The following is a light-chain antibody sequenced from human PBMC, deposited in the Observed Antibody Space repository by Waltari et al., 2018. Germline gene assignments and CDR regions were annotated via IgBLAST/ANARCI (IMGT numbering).Light chain of an antibody. CDR2: GAS. CDR1: QTISSN. CDR3: QQYNNWPPWT. J-gene: IGKJ1*01. V-gene: IGKV3-15*01. Sequence: ETVMTQSPATLSVSPGETPTLSCRASQTISSNLAWYQQKPGQAPRLLIHGASTRAIGIPDRFSGSGSGTQFTLTISSLQSEDFAVYYCQQYNNWPPWTFGQGTKVEIK.